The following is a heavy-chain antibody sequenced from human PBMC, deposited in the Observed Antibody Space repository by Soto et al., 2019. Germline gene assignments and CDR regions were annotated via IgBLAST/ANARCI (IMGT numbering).Heavy chain of an antibody. J-gene: IGHJ3*02. Sequence: QVQLVQSGAEVKKPGSSVKVSCKASGGTFSSYTISWVRQAPGQGLEWMGRIIPILGIANYAQKFQGRVTITADKYTSTAYMELSSLRSEDTAVYYCARGSTGWELGICGQGTMVTVSS. CDR2: IIPILGIA. D-gene: IGHD1-26*01. V-gene: IGHV1-69*02. CDR1: GGTFSSYT. CDR3: ARGSTGWELGI.